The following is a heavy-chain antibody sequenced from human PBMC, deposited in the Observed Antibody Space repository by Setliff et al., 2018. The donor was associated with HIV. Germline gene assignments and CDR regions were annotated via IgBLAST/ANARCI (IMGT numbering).Heavy chain of an antibody. Sequence: ASVKVSCKASGYTFTDHYIHWVRQAPGQGLERLGRINANSGGTDYAQKFKGRVTMTRDTSINTAYMEVTRLRSDDTAVYFCARIFDSSGYHDFWGQGTLVTAPQ. D-gene: IGHD3-22*01. CDR3: ARIFDSSGYHDF. CDR1: GYTFTDHY. J-gene: IGHJ4*02. V-gene: IGHV1-2*06. CDR2: INANSGGT.